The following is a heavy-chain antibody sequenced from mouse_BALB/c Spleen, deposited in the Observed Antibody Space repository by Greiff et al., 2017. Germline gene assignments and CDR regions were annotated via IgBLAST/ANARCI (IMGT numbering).Heavy chain of an antibody. J-gene: IGHJ2*01. V-gene: IGHV3-6*02. CDR1: GYSITSGYY. Sequence: EVKLQASGPGLVKPSQSLSLTCSVTGYSITSGYYWNWIRQFPGNKLEWMGYISYDGSNNYNPSLKNRISITRDTSKNQFVLKLNSVTTEDTATYYCAREGHWGQGATLTVSS. CDR2: ISYDGSN. CDR3: AREGH.